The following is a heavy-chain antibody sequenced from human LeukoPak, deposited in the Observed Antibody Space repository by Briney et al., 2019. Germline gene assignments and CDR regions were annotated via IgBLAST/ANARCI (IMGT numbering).Heavy chain of an antibody. D-gene: IGHD1-26*01. Sequence: GGSLRLSCAASGFTFSDYYMSWVRQAPGKGLEWVSVIYSGGSTYYADSVKGRFTISRDNSKNTLYLQMNSLRAEDTAVYYCARGLVGSNYYFDYWGQGTLVTVSS. CDR3: ARGLVGSNYYFDY. V-gene: IGHV3-66*01. CDR1: GFTFSDYY. CDR2: IYSGGST. J-gene: IGHJ4*02.